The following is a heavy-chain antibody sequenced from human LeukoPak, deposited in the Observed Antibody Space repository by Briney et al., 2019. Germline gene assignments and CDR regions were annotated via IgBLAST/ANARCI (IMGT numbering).Heavy chain of an antibody. CDR3: AKDLGHCGGDCYSGSDY. J-gene: IGHJ4*02. CDR1: GFTFSSYA. D-gene: IGHD2-21*02. V-gene: IGHV3-23*01. Sequence: GGSLRLSCAASGFTFSSYAMTWVHQAPGKGLEWVSGISATGGNTYYADSVKGRFTISRDNSKNTLYLQMNSLRAEDTAVYYCAKDLGHCGGDCYSGSDYWGQGTLVTVSS. CDR2: ISATGGNT.